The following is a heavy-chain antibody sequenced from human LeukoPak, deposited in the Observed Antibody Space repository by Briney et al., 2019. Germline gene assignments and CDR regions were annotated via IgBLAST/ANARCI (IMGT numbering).Heavy chain of an antibody. CDR1: GYTFTGYY. CDR3: AREGYTGVIGSPTVITVSLRWFDP. V-gene: IGHV1-2*02. CDR2: INPNSGGT. J-gene: IGHJ5*02. D-gene: IGHD1-20*01. Sequence: GASVKVSCKASGYTFTGYYMHWVRQAPGHGREGVGWINPNSGGTNYAQKFQGRVTITGETSISTAYMKLSRPRSYDTAVYYCAREGYTGVIGSPTVITVSLRWFDPWGQGTLVTVSS.